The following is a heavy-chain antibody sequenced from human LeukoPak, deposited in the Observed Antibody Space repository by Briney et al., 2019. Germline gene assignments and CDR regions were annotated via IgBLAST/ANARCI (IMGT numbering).Heavy chain of an antibody. CDR2: INHSGST. CDR3: ARGNGREGYNFGY. Sequence: SETLSLTCAVYGGSFSGCYWSWIRQPPGKGLEWIGEINHSGSTNYNPSLKSRVTISVDTSKNQFSLKLSSVTAADTAVYYCARGNGREGYNFGYWGQGTLVTVPS. CDR1: GGSFSGCY. V-gene: IGHV4-34*01. J-gene: IGHJ4*02. D-gene: IGHD5-24*01.